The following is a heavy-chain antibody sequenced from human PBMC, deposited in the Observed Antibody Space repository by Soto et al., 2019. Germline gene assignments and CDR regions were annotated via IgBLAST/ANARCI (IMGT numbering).Heavy chain of an antibody. CDR3: VKDDWSWNYDQFRRFQD. Sequence: PGGSLRLSCAASGFTFSSYAMSWVRQAPGKGLEWVSAISGSGGSTYYADSVKGRFTISRDNSNNTLYLQMNSLRAEDTAVSYCVKDDWSWNYDQFRRFQDWGQGTLGAVSS. D-gene: IGHD1-7*01. CDR2: ISGSGGST. CDR1: GFTFSSYA. J-gene: IGHJ1*01. V-gene: IGHV3-23*01.